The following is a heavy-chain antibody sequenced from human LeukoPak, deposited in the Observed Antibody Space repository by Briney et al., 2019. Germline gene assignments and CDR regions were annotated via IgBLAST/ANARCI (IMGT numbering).Heavy chain of an antibody. CDR3: ARARRYYYDSSGYYSFDY. J-gene: IGHJ4*02. V-gene: IGHV1-69*05. D-gene: IGHD3-22*01. Sequence: SVKVSCKASGGTFSSYTISWVRQAPGQGLEWMGGIIPIFGTANYAQKFQGRVTITTDESTSTAYMELSSLRSEDTAVYYCARARRYYYDSSGYYSFDYWGQGTLVTVSS. CDR1: GGTFSSYT. CDR2: IIPIFGTA.